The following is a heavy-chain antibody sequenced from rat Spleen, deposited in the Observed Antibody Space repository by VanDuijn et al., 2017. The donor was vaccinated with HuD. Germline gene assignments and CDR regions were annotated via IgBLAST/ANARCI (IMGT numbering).Heavy chain of an antibody. J-gene: IGHJ2*01. V-gene: IGHV5-22*01. CDR1: GFTFSDYF. CDR2: INYEGSSA. D-gene: IGHD3-1*01. CDR3: ARQRTLYYFDY. Sequence: EVQLVESDGGLVQPGRSLKLSCAASGFTFSDYFMAWVRQAPKKGLEWVASINYEGSSAYYGDSVKGRFTISRDNAQRTLYLQMDSLRSEDTATYYCARQRTLYYFDYWGQGVMVPVSS.